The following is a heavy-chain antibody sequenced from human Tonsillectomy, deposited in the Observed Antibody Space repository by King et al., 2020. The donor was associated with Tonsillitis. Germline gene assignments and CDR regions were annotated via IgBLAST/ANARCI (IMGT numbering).Heavy chain of an antibody. CDR2: ISYDGSNK. Sequence: HVQLVESGGGVVQPGRSLRLSCAASGFTFSSFAMHWVRQAPGKGLEWVADISYDGSNKYYADSVKGRFTISRDNSKNTLYFQMNSLRAEDTAVYYCAGRDGALDYYYYGIDVWGQGTTVTVSS. CDR3: AGRDGALDYYYYGIDV. V-gene: IGHV3-30-3*01. CDR1: GFTFSSFA. J-gene: IGHJ6*02. D-gene: IGHD4-17*01.